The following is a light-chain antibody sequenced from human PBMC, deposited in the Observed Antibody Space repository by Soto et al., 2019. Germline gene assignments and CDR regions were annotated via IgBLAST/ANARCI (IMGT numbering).Light chain of an antibody. CDR1: SSDVGGYNY. Sequence: QSALTQPASVSGSPGQSITISCTGTSSDVGGYNYVSWYQQHPGKAPKLMIYEVSNRPSGVSNRFSGSKSGHTASLTISGLQSEDEADYFSTSYTSSTTLDVFGTGTKVTVL. V-gene: IGLV2-14*01. CDR3: TSYTSSTTLDV. J-gene: IGLJ1*01. CDR2: EVS.